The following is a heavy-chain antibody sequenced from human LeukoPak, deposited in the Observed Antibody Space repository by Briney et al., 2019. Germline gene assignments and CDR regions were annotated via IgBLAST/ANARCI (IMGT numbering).Heavy chain of an antibody. D-gene: IGHD2-2*01. J-gene: IGHJ5*02. V-gene: IGHV4-59*08. CDR1: GGSISSYY. Sequence: PSETLSLTCTVSGGSISSYYWSWIRQPPGKGLEWIGYIYYSGSTNYNPSLKSRVTISVDTSKNQLSLKLSSVTAADTAMYYCARRDAYFDPWGQGTLVTVSS. CDR2: IYYSGST. CDR3: ARRDAYFDP.